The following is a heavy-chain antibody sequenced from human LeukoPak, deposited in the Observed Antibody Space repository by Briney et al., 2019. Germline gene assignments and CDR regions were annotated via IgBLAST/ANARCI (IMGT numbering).Heavy chain of an antibody. V-gene: IGHV1-69*04. CDR1: GDTFSSYA. CDR2: IIPILGIA. J-gene: IGHJ5*02. D-gene: IGHD1-7*01. Sequence: ASVKVSCKASGDTFSSYAISWVRQAPGQGLEWMGRIIPILGIANYAQKFQGRVTITADKSTSTAYMELSSLRSEDTAVYYCARTAELRDNWFDPWGQGTLVTVSS. CDR3: ARTAELRDNWFDP.